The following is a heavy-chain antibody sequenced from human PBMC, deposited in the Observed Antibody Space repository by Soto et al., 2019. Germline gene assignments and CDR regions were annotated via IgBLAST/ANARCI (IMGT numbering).Heavy chain of an antibody. V-gene: IGHV1-18*01. CDR2: ISAYNGNT. CDR3: AYSVIGMYRREGMDV. Sequence: QVQLVQSGAEVKKPGASVKVSCKASGYTFTSYGISWVRQAPGQGLEWMGWISAYNGNTNYAQKLQGRVTMTTDTSTSPAYMELRSLRSDDTAVYYCAYSVIGMYRREGMDVWGQGTTVTVSS. CDR1: GYTFTSYG. J-gene: IGHJ6*02. D-gene: IGHD2-21*01.